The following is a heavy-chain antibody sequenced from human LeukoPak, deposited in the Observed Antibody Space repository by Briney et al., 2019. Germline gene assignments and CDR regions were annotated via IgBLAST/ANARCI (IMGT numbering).Heavy chain of an antibody. J-gene: IGHJ4*02. D-gene: IGHD2-2*01. CDR3: ARQRGDCSSTSCYAPN. V-gene: IGHV4-38-2*01. CDR2: IYHSGGT. Sequence: KPSETLSLTCAVSGYSISSGYYWGWIRQPPGKGLEWIGSIYHSGGTYYNPSLKSRVTISVDTSKNQFSLKLSSVTAADTAVYYCARQRGDCSSTSCYAPNWGQGTLVTVSS. CDR1: GYSISSGYY.